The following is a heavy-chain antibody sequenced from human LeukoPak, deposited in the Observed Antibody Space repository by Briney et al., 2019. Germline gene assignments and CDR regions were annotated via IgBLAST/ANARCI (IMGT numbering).Heavy chain of an antibody. CDR1: GGSISSYY. Sequence: SETLSLTCTVSGGSISSYYWSWVRQPPGKGLEWIGYIYYSGSTNYNPSLKSRVTISVDTSKNQFSLKLSSVTAADTAVYYCVSYSGSYFGRHFDYWGQGMLVTVSS. V-gene: IGHV4-59*01. CDR2: IYYSGST. J-gene: IGHJ4*02. CDR3: VSYSGSYFGRHFDY. D-gene: IGHD1-26*01.